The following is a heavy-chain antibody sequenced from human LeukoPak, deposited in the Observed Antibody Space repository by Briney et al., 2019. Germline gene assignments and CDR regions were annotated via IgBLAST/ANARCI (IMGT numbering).Heavy chain of an antibody. Sequence: GASVKVSCKASGGTFSSYAISWVRQAPGQGLEWMGGIIPIFGTANYAQKFQGRVTITADESTSIDYMELSSLRSEDTAVYYCARVVRRALGYYFDYWGQGTLVTVSS. V-gene: IGHV1-69*01. J-gene: IGHJ4*02. CDR1: GGTFSSYA. CDR3: ARVVRRALGYYFDY. D-gene: IGHD6-13*01. CDR2: IIPIFGTA.